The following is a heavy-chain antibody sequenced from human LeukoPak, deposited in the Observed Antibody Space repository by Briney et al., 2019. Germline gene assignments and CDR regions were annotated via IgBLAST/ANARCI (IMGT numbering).Heavy chain of an antibody. J-gene: IGHJ4*02. D-gene: IGHD4-17*01. CDR2: IYYSGST. CDR3: ARRFHDYGDSTVYYFDY. Sequence: SETLSLTCTVSGGSISSSSYYWGWIRQPPGKGLEWIGSIYYSGSTYYNPSLKSRVTISVDTSKNQFSLKLSSVTAADTAVYYRARRFHDYGDSTVYYFDYWGQGTLVTVSS. V-gene: IGHV4-39*01. CDR1: GGSISSSSYY.